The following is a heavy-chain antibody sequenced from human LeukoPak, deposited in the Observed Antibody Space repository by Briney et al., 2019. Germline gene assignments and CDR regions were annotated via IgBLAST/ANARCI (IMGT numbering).Heavy chain of an antibody. Sequence: GGSLRLSCAASGFTFSSYAMHWVRKAPGKGLEWVAVISYDGSNKYYADSVKGRFTISRDNSKNTLYLQMNSLRAEDTAVYYCARGHSGSYYVLGFDYWGQGTLVTVSS. CDR2: ISYDGSNK. CDR3: ARGHSGSYYVLGFDY. V-gene: IGHV3-30-3*01. D-gene: IGHD1-26*01. J-gene: IGHJ4*02. CDR1: GFTFSSYA.